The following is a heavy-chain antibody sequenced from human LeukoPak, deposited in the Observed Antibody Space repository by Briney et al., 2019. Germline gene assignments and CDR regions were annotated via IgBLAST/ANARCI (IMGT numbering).Heavy chain of an antibody. CDR2: IYPGDSDT. D-gene: IGHD4-17*01. Sequence: KKPGESLKISCKGSGYSFTSYWIGWVRQMPGKGLEWMGIIYPGDSDTRYSPSFQGQVTISADKSISTAYLQWSSLKASDTAMYYCARRAHTVTTGYRSWFDPWGQGTLVTVSS. CDR1: GYSFTSYW. V-gene: IGHV5-51*03. CDR3: ARRAHTVTTGYRSWFDP. J-gene: IGHJ5*02.